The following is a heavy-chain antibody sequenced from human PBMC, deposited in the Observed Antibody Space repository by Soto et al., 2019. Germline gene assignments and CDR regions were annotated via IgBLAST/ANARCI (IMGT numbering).Heavy chain of an antibody. CDR3: ARTFGGITVYDY. CDR2: ISFDGSNT. V-gene: IGHV3-30*04. J-gene: IGHJ4*02. D-gene: IGHD3-16*02. Sequence: GGSLRLSCTASGFSFISYARHWFRQSPGKGLEWVAAISFDGSNTYHADSVKGRFTISRDDDKSALHLQMNSLRTEDTALYYCARTFGGITVYDYWGRGTLVTVSS. CDR1: GFSFISYA.